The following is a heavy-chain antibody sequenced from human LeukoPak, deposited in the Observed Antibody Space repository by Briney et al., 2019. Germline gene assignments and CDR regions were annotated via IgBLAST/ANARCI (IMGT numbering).Heavy chain of an antibody. CDR1: KFTFSNYS. Sequence: PGGSLRLSCAASKFTFSNYSMNWVRQAPGKGLEWVSSISGSSNYIYYADSVKGRFTISRDNAKNSLYLQMYALRVGDTAVYYCARAVAGTHWLDPWGQGTLVTVSS. V-gene: IGHV3-21*01. D-gene: IGHD6-19*01. J-gene: IGHJ5*02. CDR3: ARAVAGTHWLDP. CDR2: ISGSSNYI.